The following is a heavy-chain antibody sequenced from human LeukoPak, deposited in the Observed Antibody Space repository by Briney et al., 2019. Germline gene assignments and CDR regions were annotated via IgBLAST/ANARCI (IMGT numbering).Heavy chain of an antibody. CDR3: ARGYSSSWYGEYFQH. V-gene: IGHV3-53*01. J-gene: IGHJ1*01. CDR1: GFTVSSNY. CDR2: IYSGGST. D-gene: IGHD6-13*01. Sequence: PGGSLRLSCAASGFTVSSNYMSWVRQAPGKGLEWVSVIYSGGSTYYEDSVKGRFTISRDNSKNTLYLQMNSLRAEDTAVYYCARGYSSSWYGEYFQHWGQGTLVTVSS.